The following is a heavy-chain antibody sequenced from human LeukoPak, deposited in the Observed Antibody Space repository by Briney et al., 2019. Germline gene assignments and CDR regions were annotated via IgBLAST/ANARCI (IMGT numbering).Heavy chain of an antibody. CDR2: IIPIFGTA. V-gene: IGHV1-69*05. D-gene: IGHD2-8*01. J-gene: IGHJ5*02. Sequence: ASVKVSCKASGGTFSSYAISSVRQAPGQGLEWMGRIIPIFGTANYAQKFQGRVSITTDESTSTAYMELSSLRSEDTAVYYCARNGGGLYCTNGVCYNSWFDPWGQGTLVTVSS. CDR1: GGTFSSYA. CDR3: ARNGGGLYCTNGVCYNSWFDP.